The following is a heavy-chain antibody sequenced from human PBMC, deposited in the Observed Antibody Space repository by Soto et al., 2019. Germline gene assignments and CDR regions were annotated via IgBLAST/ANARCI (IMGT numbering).Heavy chain of an antibody. Sequence: DSVKVTCKASGDTFLDYFIQWVRQAPGQGLEWMGWINPSSGETTYAQKFQGRVTMTRDTSISTAYMDLITLRSDDTAIYYCVRGLKWRDLDDWGQGTTVPVYS. J-gene: IGHJ4*02. CDR2: INPSSGET. CDR3: VRGLKWRDLDD. D-gene: IGHD2-15*01. V-gene: IGHV1-2*02. CDR1: GDTFLDYF.